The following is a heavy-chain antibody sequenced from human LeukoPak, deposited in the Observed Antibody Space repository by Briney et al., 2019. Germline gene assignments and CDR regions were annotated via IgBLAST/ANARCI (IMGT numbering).Heavy chain of an antibody. D-gene: IGHD6-13*01. CDR2: ISYDGSNK. CDR3: ARSIAAADLSDAFDI. J-gene: IGHJ3*02. Sequence: GGSLRLSCAASGFTFSSYGMHWVRQAPGKGLEWVAVISYDGSNKYYADSVKGRFTISRDNSKNTLYLQMNSLRAEDTAVYYCARSIAAADLSDAFDIWGQGTMVTVSS. V-gene: IGHV3-30*03. CDR1: GFTFSSYG.